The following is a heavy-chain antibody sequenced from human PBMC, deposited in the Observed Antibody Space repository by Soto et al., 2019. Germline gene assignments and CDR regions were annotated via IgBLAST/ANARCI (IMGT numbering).Heavy chain of an antibody. J-gene: IGHJ4*02. CDR1: GFSFTRYG. CDR3: AKDHVVDGRVYGSSELFF. D-gene: IGHD3-10*01. Sequence: PGGSLRLSCAASGFSFTRYGMHWVRQAPGKGLEWVAVISDDGRNLHYADSVKGRFTISRDNSRNTLYLQMNSLRTEDTAVYYCAKDHVVDGRVYGSSELFFWGQGTQVTVSS. CDR2: ISDDGRNL. V-gene: IGHV3-30*18.